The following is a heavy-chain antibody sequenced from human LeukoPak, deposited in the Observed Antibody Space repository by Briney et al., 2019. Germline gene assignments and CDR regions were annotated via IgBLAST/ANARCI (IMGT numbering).Heavy chain of an antibody. J-gene: IGHJ2*01. CDR2: IYYSGST. D-gene: IGHD3-10*01. Sequence: PSETLSLTCTVSGGSISSSSYYWGWIRQPPGKGLEWIGSIYYSGSTNYNPSLKSRVTISVDTSKNQFSLKLSSVTAADTAVYYCARRRRVVRGVIISPFDLWGRGTLVTVSS. CDR1: GGSISSSSYY. CDR3: ARRRRVVRGVIISPFDL. V-gene: IGHV4-39*07.